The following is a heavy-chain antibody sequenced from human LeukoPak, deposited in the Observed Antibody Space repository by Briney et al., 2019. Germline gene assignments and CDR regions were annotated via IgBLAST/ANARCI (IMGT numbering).Heavy chain of an antibody. V-gene: IGHV1-46*01. J-gene: IGHJ4*02. CDR3: ARVASGTVAAAGMFTDY. Sequence: ASVKVSCKASGYTFPSYYMHWVRQAPGQGLEWMGIINPSGGSTSYAQKFQGRVTMTRDTSTSTVYMELSSLRSEDTAVYYCARVASGTVAAAGMFTDYWGQGTLVTVSS. D-gene: IGHD6-13*01. CDR1: GYTFPSYY. CDR2: INPSGGST.